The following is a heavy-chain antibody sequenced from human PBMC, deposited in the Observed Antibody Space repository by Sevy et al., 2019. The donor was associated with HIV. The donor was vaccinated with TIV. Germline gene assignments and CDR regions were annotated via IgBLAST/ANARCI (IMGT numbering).Heavy chain of an antibody. CDR1: GFTFSSYA. V-gene: IGHV3-30*04. Sequence: GGSLRLSCAASGFTFSSYAMHWVRQAPGKGLEWVAVISYDGSNKYYADSVKGRFTISRDNSKNTLYLQMNSLRAEDTAVYYCARVRLGGSYFAFDIWGQGTMVTVSS. CDR3: ARVRLGGSYFAFDI. J-gene: IGHJ3*02. CDR2: ISYDGSNK. D-gene: IGHD1-26*01.